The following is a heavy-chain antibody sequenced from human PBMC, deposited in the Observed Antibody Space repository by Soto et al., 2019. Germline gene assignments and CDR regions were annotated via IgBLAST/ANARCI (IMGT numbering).Heavy chain of an antibody. Sequence: PSETLSLTCAVYGGSFSGYYWSWIRQPPGKGLEWIGEINHSGSTNYNPSLKSRVTISVDTSKNQFSLKLSSVTAADTAVYYCARGRSDRGGSRRRRWFDPWGQGTLVTVSS. D-gene: IGHD2-15*01. CDR3: ARGRSDRGGSRRRRWFDP. CDR1: GGSFSGYY. CDR2: INHSGST. V-gene: IGHV4-34*01. J-gene: IGHJ5*02.